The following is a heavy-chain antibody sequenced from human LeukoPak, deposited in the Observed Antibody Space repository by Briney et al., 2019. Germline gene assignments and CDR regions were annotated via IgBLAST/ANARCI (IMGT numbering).Heavy chain of an antibody. CDR3: ARDTPAAGTRYFDN. Sequence: GGSLRLSCAVSGFTVTVNSMSWVRQAPGKGLEWVSVIYGGDSTNYADSVRGRFTISRDYSKNTLYLQMNSLRAEDTAVYYCARDTPAAGTRYFDNWGQGTLVTVSS. CDR1: GFTVTVNS. CDR2: IYGGDST. J-gene: IGHJ4*02. V-gene: IGHV3-66*01. D-gene: IGHD6-13*01.